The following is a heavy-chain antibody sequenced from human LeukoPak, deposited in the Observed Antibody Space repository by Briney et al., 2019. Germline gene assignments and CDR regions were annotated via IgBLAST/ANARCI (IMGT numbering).Heavy chain of an antibody. Sequence: PGGSLRLSCAASGFTFSSYAMHWVRQAPGKGLEWVAVISYDGSNKYYADSVKGRFTISRDNSKNTLYLQMNSLRAEDTAVYYCAKYSGAFHGDDAFDIWGQGTMVTVSS. CDR1: GFTFSSYA. J-gene: IGHJ3*02. CDR2: ISYDGSNK. D-gene: IGHD1-26*01. CDR3: AKYSGAFHGDDAFDI. V-gene: IGHV3-30-3*02.